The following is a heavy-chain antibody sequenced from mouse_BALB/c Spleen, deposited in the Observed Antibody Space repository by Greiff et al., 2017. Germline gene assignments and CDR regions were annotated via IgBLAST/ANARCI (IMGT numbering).Heavy chain of an antibody. CDR1: GFTFTDYY. Sequence: EVQLVESGGGLVQPGGSLRLSCATSGFTFTDYYMSWVRQPPGKALEWLGFIRNKANGYTTEYSASVKGRFTISRDNSQSILYLQMNTLRAEDSATYYCARDIMDYYAMDYWGQGTSVTVSS. CDR2: IRNKANGYTT. CDR3: ARDIMDYYAMDY. V-gene: IGHV7-3*02. D-gene: IGHD1-1*02. J-gene: IGHJ4*01.